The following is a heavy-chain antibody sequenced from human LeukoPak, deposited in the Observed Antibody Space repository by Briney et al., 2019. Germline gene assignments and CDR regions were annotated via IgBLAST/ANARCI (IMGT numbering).Heavy chain of an antibody. CDR2: IKQDGSEK. Sequence: GGSLRLSCAASGFTISDYWMTWVRQAPGKGLEWVANIKQDGSEKTYVDSVKGRFTISRDNAKNSIFLQMNSLRAEDMAMYYCVRDGGTDWYDPWGQGTLVPVSS. CDR3: VRDGGTDWYDP. CDR1: GFTISDYW. J-gene: IGHJ5*02. D-gene: IGHD3-16*01. V-gene: IGHV3-7*01.